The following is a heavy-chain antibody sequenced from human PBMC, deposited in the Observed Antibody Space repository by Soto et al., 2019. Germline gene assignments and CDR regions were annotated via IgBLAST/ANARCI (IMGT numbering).Heavy chain of an antibody. CDR3: ARIRGSYSWYFDY. V-gene: IGHV3-30*04. CDR1: GFTFSSNA. CDR2: ISYDGKNK. D-gene: IGHD1-26*01. Sequence: QVQLVESGGGVVQPGRSLRLSCAASGFTFSSNAMHWVRQAPGKGLEWVAGISYDGKNKYYADSMKGRFTISRDNSKNALDRQMNSLRIEATAVYYCARIRGSYSWYFDYWGPGTLVTVSS. J-gene: IGHJ4*02.